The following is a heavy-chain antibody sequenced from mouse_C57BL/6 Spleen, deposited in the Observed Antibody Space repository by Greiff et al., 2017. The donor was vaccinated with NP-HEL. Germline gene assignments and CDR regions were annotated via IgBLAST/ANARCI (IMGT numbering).Heavy chain of an antibody. CDR1: GYTFTSYW. V-gene: IGHV1-69*01. J-gene: IGHJ1*01. Sequence: VQLQQSGAELVMPGASVKLSCKASGYTFTSYWMHWVKQRPGQGLEWIGEIDPSDSYTNYNQKLKGKSTLTVYKSFSTAYMQLSSLTSEDSAVYYCARSSPITPLFDVWGSGTTVTVSS. CDR3: ARSSPITPLFDV. D-gene: IGHD1-1*01. CDR2: IDPSDSYT.